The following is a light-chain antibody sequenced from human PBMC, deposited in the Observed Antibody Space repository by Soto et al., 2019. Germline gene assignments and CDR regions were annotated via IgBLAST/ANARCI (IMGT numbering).Light chain of an antibody. CDR3: GTWDSSLRGV. Sequence: QSVLTQPPSVSAAPGQKVTISCSGSSSNIGNNYVSWYQQLPGTAPKLLIYDNNKRPSGIPDRFSGSKSGTSATLGITGLQTGDEADYYCGTWDSSLRGVFGTGTKLTVL. CDR1: SSNIGNNY. CDR2: DNN. J-gene: IGLJ1*01. V-gene: IGLV1-51*01.